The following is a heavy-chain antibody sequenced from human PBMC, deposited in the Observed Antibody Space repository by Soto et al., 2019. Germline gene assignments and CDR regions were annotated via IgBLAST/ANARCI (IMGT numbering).Heavy chain of an antibody. CDR2: ISPNHGDT. J-gene: IGHJ1*01. CDR1: GHTFIGYY. CDR3: ARDRRYSDISGYLWTARAEYFQH. Sequence: ASVKVSCKASGHTFIGYYIHWVRQAPGQGLECMRWISPNHGDTNYAQKFQGRVTMTRETSIRTAYMEVSRLKSHYTAMYYCARDRRYSDISGYLWTARAEYFQHWGQGTLVPGAS. D-gene: IGHD3-22*01. V-gene: IGHV1-2*02.